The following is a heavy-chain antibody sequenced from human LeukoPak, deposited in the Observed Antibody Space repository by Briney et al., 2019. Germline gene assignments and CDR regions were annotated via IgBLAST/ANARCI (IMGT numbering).Heavy chain of an antibody. D-gene: IGHD6-13*01. J-gene: IGHJ2*01. CDR3: AKDYSSSWYWYFDL. V-gene: IGHV3-30*18. Sequence: GGSLRLSCAASGFTFSSYGMHWVRQAPGKGLEWVAVISYDGSNKYYADSVKGRFTISRDNSKNTLYLQMNSLRAEDTAVYYCAKDYSSSWYWYFDLWGRGTLVTVSS. CDR2: ISYDGSNK. CDR1: GFTFSSYG.